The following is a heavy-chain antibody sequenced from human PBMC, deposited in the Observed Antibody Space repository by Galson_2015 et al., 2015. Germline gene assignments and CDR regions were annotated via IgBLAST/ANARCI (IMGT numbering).Heavy chain of an antibody. D-gene: IGHD3-22*01. CDR3: ASEILNYDSSGYYLGY. Sequence: SVKVSCKASGGTFSSYAISWVRQAPGQGLEWMGGIIPIFGTANYAQKFQGRVTITADESTSTAYMELSSLRSEDTAVYYCASEILNYDSSGYYLGYWGQGTLVTVSS. CDR2: IIPIFGTA. CDR1: GGTFSSYA. J-gene: IGHJ4*02. V-gene: IGHV1-69*13.